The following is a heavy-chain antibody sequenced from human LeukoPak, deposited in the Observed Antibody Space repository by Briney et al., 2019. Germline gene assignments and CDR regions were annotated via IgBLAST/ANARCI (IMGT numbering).Heavy chain of an antibody. CDR2: INHSGST. CDR1: GYSISTGYY. V-gene: IGHV4-38-2*02. J-gene: IGHJ6*03. CDR3: VGISYYYYMDV. Sequence: SETLSLTCTVSGYSISTGYYWDWIRQPPGKGLEWIGEINHSGSTNYNPSLKSRVTISVDTSKNQFSLKLSSVTAADTAVYYCVGISYYYYMDVWGKGTTVTVSS. D-gene: IGHD3-10*01.